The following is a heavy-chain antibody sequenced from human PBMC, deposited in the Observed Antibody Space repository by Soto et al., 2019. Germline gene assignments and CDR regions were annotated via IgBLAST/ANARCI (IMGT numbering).Heavy chain of an antibody. Sequence: ASVKGSCKGSGYTLTGDAVDWVRQAPGQRLEWMGWINAGNGNTKYSQKFQGRVTITRDTSASTAYMELSSLRSEDTAVYYCARAVAVPADFDYWGQGTLVTVSS. CDR2: INAGNGNT. J-gene: IGHJ4*02. CDR3: ARAVAVPADFDY. D-gene: IGHD6-19*01. V-gene: IGHV1-3*01. CDR1: GYTLTGDA.